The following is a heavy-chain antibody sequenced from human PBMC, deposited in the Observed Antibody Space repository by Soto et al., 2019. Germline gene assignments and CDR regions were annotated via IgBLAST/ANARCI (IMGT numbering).Heavy chain of an antibody. CDR2: IYPGDSDT. Sequence: GESLNISCQGSGYSFTSYWIGWVRQMPGKGLEWMGIIYPGDSDTRYSPSFQGQVTISADKSISTAYLQWSSLKASDTAMYYCARHAPGYCSGGSCFYYYGMDVWGQGTTVTVSS. CDR3: ARHAPGYCSGGSCFYYYGMDV. V-gene: IGHV5-51*01. CDR1: GYSFTSYW. D-gene: IGHD2-15*01. J-gene: IGHJ6*02.